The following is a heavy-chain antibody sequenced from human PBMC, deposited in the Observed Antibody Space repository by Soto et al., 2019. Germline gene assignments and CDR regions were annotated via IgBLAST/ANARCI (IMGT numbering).Heavy chain of an antibody. CDR3: GRVSRIAARRYYFDY. Sequence: SETLSLTCTVSGGSISSYYWSWIRQPPGKGLEWIGYIYYSGSTNYNPSLKSRVTISVDTSKNQFSLKLSSVTAADTAVYYCGRVSRIAARRYYFDYWGQGTLVTVSS. J-gene: IGHJ4*02. D-gene: IGHD6-6*01. CDR1: GGSISSYY. CDR2: IYYSGST. V-gene: IGHV4-59*01.